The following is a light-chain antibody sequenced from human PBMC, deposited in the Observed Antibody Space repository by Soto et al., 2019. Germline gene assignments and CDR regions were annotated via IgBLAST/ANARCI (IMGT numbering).Light chain of an antibody. J-gene: IGKJ4*01. CDR3: QQFYTTPT. CDR2: WTS. V-gene: IGKV4-1*01. CDR1: QNILHSPNNKNA. Sequence: DIVMTQSPDSLAVSLGERATINCKSSQNILHSPNNKNALVWYQQKPGQPPKLLISWTSTRESGVPDRFSGSGSGTDFSLTISGLQAEDVAIFYCQQFYTTPTFGGGTKVEIK.